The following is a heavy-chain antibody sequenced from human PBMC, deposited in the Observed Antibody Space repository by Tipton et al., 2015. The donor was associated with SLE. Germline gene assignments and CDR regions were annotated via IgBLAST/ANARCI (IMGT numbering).Heavy chain of an antibody. J-gene: IGHJ3*02. Sequence: SLRLFCAASGFTFSSYAMHWVRQAPGKGLEWVAVISYDGSNKYYADSVKGRFTISRDNSKNTLYLQMNSLRAEDTAVYYCARETPWGVVVVAATGGAFDIWGQGTMVTVSS. CDR3: ARETPWGVVVVAATGGAFDI. D-gene: IGHD2-15*01. CDR2: ISYDGSNK. V-gene: IGHV3-30*04. CDR1: GFTFSSYA.